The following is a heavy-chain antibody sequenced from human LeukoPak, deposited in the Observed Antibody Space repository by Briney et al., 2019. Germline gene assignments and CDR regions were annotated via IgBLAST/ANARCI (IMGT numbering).Heavy chain of an antibody. V-gene: IGHV3-53*01. Sequence: PGGSLRLSCAASGFTVSSNYMNWVRQAPGKGLEWVSVIYSGGSTYYADSVKGRFTISRDNSKNTLYLQMNSLRAEDTAVYYCAKGRYGSGSLAIDYWGQGTLVTVSS. CDR2: IYSGGST. CDR1: GFTVSSNY. D-gene: IGHD3-10*01. J-gene: IGHJ4*02. CDR3: AKGRYGSGSLAIDY.